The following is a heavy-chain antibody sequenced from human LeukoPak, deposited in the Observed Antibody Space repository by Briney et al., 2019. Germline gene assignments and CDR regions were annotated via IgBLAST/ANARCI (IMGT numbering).Heavy chain of an antibody. Sequence: SETLSLTCTVSGGSISSYYWSWIRQPPGKGLEWIGYVYYSGSTNYNPSLKRRVTISVDTSKNQFSLKLSSVTAADTAVYYCARLTDYYYYMDVWGKGTTVTVSS. CDR3: ARLTDYYYYMDV. D-gene: IGHD4/OR15-4a*01. J-gene: IGHJ6*03. V-gene: IGHV4-59*01. CDR1: GGSISSYY. CDR2: VYYSGST.